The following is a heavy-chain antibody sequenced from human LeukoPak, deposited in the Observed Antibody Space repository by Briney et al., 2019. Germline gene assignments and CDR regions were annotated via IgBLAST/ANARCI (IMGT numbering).Heavy chain of an antibody. Sequence: GASVKVSCKVSGYTLTELSMHWVRQAPGKGLEWMGGFDPEDGETIYARKFQGRVTMTEDTSTDTAYMELSSLRSEDTAVYYCASSTTHYYDSSGYKDAFDIWGQGTMVTVSS. CDR3: ASSTTHYYDSSGYKDAFDI. D-gene: IGHD3-22*01. V-gene: IGHV1-24*01. J-gene: IGHJ3*02. CDR1: GYTLTELS. CDR2: FDPEDGET.